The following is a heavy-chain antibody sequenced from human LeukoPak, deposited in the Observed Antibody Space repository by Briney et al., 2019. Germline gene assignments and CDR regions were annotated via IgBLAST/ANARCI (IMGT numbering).Heavy chain of an antibody. V-gene: IGHV3-23*01. CDR1: GFTFSSYA. CDR2: ISGSGGST. CDR3: AKDRGLDCSSTSCYSSGLLDY. D-gene: IGHD2-2*02. J-gene: IGHJ4*02. Sequence: PGGSLRLSCAAYGFTFSSYAMSWVRQARGKGLEWVSAISGSGGSTYYADSVKGRFTISRDNSKNTLYLQMNSLRAEDTAVYYCAKDRGLDCSSTSCYSSGLLDYWGQGTLVTVSS.